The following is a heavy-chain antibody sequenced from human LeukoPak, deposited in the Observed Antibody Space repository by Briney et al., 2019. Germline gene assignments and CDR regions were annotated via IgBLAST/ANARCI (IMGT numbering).Heavy chain of an antibody. Sequence: GGSLRLSCAASGFTFSTYSMSWVRQAPGKGLEWVANIKQDGSEKYYVDSVKGRFTISRDNAKNSLYRQMTSLRAEDTAVYYCARDWIPPLPDAFDIWGQGAMVTVSS. J-gene: IGHJ3*02. D-gene: IGHD1-26*01. CDR1: GFTFSTYS. CDR2: IKQDGSEK. CDR3: ARDWIPPLPDAFDI. V-gene: IGHV3-7*01.